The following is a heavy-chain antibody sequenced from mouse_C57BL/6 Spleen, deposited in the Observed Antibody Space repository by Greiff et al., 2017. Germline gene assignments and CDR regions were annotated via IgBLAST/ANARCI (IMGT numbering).Heavy chain of an antibody. Sequence: QVQLQQPGAELVKPGASVKLSCKASGYTFTSYWMHWVKQRPGQGLEWIGMIHPNSGSTNYNEKFKSKATLTVDKSSSTAYMQLSSLTSEDSAVYYCAIPYDYYAMDDWGQGTSVTVSS. D-gene: IGHD6-5*01. J-gene: IGHJ4*01. CDR1: GYTFTSYW. CDR2: IHPNSGST. CDR3: AIPYDYYAMDD. V-gene: IGHV1-64*01.